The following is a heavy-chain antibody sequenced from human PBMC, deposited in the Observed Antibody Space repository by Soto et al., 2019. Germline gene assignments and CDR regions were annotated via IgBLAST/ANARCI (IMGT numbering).Heavy chain of an antibody. CDR2: LYTGGST. V-gene: IGHV3-53*01. Sequence: EVQLVESGGGLIQPGGSLRLSCVASGFSVTSNYMTWVRQAPGKGLEWVSILYTGGSTYYSDSVKGRSTISRDTPKNTVFLQLNSLRAEDTAIYYCARATRYFWSFDSWGQGTLVSVAS. CDR3: ARATRYFWSFDS. J-gene: IGHJ4*02. CDR1: GFSVTSNY. D-gene: IGHD3-16*01.